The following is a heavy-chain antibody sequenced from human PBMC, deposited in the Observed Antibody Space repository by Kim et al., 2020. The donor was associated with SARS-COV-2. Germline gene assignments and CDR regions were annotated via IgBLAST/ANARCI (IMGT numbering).Heavy chain of an antibody. CDR2: MNPNSGNT. CDR1: GYTFTSYD. V-gene: IGHV1-8*01. D-gene: IGHD3-10*01. Sequence: ASVKVSCKASGYTFTSYDINWVRQATGQGLEWMGWMNPNSGNTGYAQKFQGRVTMTRNTSISTAYMELSSLRSEDTAVYYCARQDYYGSGSWDGMDVWGQGTTVTVSS. CDR3: ARQDYYGSGSWDGMDV. J-gene: IGHJ6*02.